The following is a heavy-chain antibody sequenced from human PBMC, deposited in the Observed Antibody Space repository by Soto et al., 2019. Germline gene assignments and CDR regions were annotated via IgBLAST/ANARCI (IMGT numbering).Heavy chain of an antibody. Sequence: ASVKVSCKASGYTFTSYDISWVRQAPGQGLEWMGWISAYNGNTNYAQKLQGRVTMTTDTSTSTAYMELRSLRSDDTAVYYCARDESMYSSGWYFAFDIWGQGTMVTVS. CDR2: ISAYNGNT. CDR1: GYTFTSYD. CDR3: ARDESMYSSGWYFAFDI. D-gene: IGHD6-19*01. V-gene: IGHV1-18*01. J-gene: IGHJ3*02.